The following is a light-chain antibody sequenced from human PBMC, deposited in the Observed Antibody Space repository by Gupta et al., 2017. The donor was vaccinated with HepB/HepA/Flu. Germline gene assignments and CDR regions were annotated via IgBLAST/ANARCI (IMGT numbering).Light chain of an antibody. CDR1: TSDVGGYDH. CDR3: CSYAGDYTFD. Sequence: QSALTQPRPVSWSPVQSVSISCIGTTSDVGGYDHVSWYQQHPGKDPKLILFAVNKRPSGVPDRFSGSKSGNTASLTVSGLKAEVEADYYCCSYAGDYTFDFGAGTKVTVL. J-gene: IGLJ1*01. V-gene: IGLV2-11*01. CDR2: AVN.